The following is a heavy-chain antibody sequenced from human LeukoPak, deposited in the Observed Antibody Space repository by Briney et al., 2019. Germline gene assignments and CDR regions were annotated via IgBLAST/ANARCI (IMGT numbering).Heavy chain of an antibody. CDR2: IYHSGST. Sequence: SETLSLTCTVSGYSISSGYYWGWIRQPPGKGLEWIGSIYHSGSTYYNPSLKSRVTISVDTSKNQFSLKLSSVTAADTAVYYCARWGTYASTSNWFDPWGQGTLVTVSS. D-gene: IGHD2-2*01. CDR1: GYSISSGYY. V-gene: IGHV4-38-2*02. J-gene: IGHJ5*02. CDR3: ARWGTYASTSNWFDP.